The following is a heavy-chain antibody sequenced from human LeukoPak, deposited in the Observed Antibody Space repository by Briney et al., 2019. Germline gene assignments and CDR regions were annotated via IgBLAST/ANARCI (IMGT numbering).Heavy chain of an antibody. D-gene: IGHD6-6*01. CDR2: ISYSGNT. Sequence: SETLSLSCSVSGDSVSSLHSYWTWIRQPPGKGLEWIGYISYSGNTNYNPSLQSRVTISVDTSKNQFSLNLNSVTAADTAVYYCARGGAARLHFQNWGQGTLVTVSS. CDR1: GDSVSSLHSY. V-gene: IGHV4-61*01. CDR3: ARGGAARLHFQN. J-gene: IGHJ1*01.